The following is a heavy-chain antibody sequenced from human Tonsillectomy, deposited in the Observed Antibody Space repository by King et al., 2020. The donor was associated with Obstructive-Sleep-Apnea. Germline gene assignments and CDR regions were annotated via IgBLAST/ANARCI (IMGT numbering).Heavy chain of an antibody. CDR3: ARDASAHWGSYRDWFEP. D-gene: IGHD3-16*01. CDR2: TNWNGGSA. Sequence: VQLVESGGGVVRPGGSLRLSCAASGFTFEDYGMSWVRQVPGKGLEWVAGTNWNGGSAGYAYSVKGRFTISRDNPKNSLYLQMNSLRAEDTASYHCARDASAHWGSYRDWFEPWGRGTLVTVSS. J-gene: IGHJ5*02. CDR1: GFTFEDYG. V-gene: IGHV3-20*01.